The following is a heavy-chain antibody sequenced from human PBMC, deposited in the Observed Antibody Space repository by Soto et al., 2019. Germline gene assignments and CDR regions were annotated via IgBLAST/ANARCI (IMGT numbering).Heavy chain of an antibody. CDR3: AAAPCY. CDR2: IYYSGST. V-gene: IGHV4-61*05. CDR1: GGSITGGSISSTTYY. D-gene: IGHD2-15*01. Sequence: PSETLSLTCTVSGGSITGGSISSTTYYWSWIRQPPGKGLEWIGYIYYSGSTNYNPSLKSRVTISVDTSKNQFSLKLNSMTAAVTVDDYWAAAPCYWGQGTLVTVSA. J-gene: IGHJ4*02.